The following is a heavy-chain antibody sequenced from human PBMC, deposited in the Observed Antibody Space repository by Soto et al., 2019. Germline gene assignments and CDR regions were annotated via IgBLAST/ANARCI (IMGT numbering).Heavy chain of an antibody. CDR1: GFSLNTRAVG. V-gene: IGHV2-5*02. J-gene: IGHJ4*01. Sequence: QITLEESGPALVKPTQTLTLTCTFSGFSLNTRAVGVGWIRQPPGKAQEWLAFIYWDDNKYYSPSLKSRLTITKDTSKNQVVLTMTNTGPVDTATYYCAHGAGWLFDYWGHGTQVTVSS. CDR2: IYWDDNK. D-gene: IGHD6-19*01. CDR3: AHGAGWLFDY.